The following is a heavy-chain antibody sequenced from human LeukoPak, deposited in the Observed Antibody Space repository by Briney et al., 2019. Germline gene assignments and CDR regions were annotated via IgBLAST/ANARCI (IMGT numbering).Heavy chain of an antibody. J-gene: IGHJ4*02. CDR1: GFTFSSYW. Sequence: PGGSLRLSCAASGFTFSSYWMHWVRQAPGKGLVWVSRINSDGSSTSYADSVKGRFTISRDNAKNTLYLQMNSLRAEDTAVYYCASRLGLVGAGFDYWGQGTLVTVSS. D-gene: IGHD1-26*01. CDR2: INSDGSST. V-gene: IGHV3-74*01. CDR3: ASRLGLVGAGFDY.